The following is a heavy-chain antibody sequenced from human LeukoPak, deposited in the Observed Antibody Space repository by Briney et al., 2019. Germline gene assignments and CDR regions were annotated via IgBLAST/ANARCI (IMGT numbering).Heavy chain of an antibody. CDR3: ARLGNSAV. Sequence: PSETLSLTCTVSGGYLSSYYRSWLRPPPGKGLEWVGYIYYSGSTNYNPSLKSPVTISVDTSKNQFSPKPSTVVPAETTVYYCARLGNSAVWGQGTLLTVSS. V-gene: IGHV4-59*01. D-gene: IGHD4-23*01. CDR1: GGYLSSYY. J-gene: IGHJ4*02. CDR2: IYYSGST.